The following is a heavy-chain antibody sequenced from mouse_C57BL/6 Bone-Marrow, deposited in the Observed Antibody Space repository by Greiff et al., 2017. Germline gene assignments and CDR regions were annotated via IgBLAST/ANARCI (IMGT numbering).Heavy chain of an antibody. D-gene: IGHD2-5*01. Sequence: QVQLQQPGAELVRPGTSVKLSCTASGYTFTSYWMHWVKQRPGQGLEWIGVIDPSDSYTNYNQKFKGKATLTVDTSSSTAYMQLSSLTSEDSAVYYCARRYSNYDDYWGQGTTLTVSS. V-gene: IGHV1-59*01. CDR1: GYTFTSYW. CDR3: ARRYSNYDDY. CDR2: IDPSDSYT. J-gene: IGHJ2*01.